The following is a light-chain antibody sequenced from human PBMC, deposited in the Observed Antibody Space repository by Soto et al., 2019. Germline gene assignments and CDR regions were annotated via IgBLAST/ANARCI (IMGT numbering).Light chain of an antibody. V-gene: IGKV3-20*01. Sequence: EIVLTQSPGTLSLSPGGRATLSCRASQSVTSSSLAWYQQKPGQAPRLLIYGASSRATGIPDRFSGRGSRTDFTLTINRLEPEDFAVYYCQQYGSAPFTFGPGTKVDVK. CDR3: QQYGSAPFT. CDR2: GAS. CDR1: QSVTSSS. J-gene: IGKJ3*01.